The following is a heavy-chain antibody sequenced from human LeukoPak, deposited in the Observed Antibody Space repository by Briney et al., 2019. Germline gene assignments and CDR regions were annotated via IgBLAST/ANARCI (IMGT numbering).Heavy chain of an antibody. V-gene: IGHV1-69*01. CDR2: IIPIFGTA. CDR1: GGTFSSYA. D-gene: IGHD3-10*01. Sequence: ASVKVSCKASGGTFSSYAISWVRQAPGQGLEWMGGIIPIFGTANYAQKFQGRVTITADESTSTAYMELSSLRSEDTAVYFWARAYYGSGGGDYWGQGTLVTVSS. CDR3: ARAYYGSGGGDY. J-gene: IGHJ4*02.